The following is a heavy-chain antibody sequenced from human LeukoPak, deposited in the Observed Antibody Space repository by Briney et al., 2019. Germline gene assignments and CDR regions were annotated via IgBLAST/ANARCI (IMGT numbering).Heavy chain of an antibody. CDR1: GFTFSSYA. CDR3: AKQESWSNFDS. Sequence: PGGSLRLSCAASGFTFSSYAMSWVRQAPGKGLEWVSAISGSGGSTFSADSVKGRFTTSRDNSKNTLYLQLISLRAEDTAVYYCAKQESWSNFDSWGQGTLVTVSS. J-gene: IGHJ4*02. D-gene: IGHD2-15*01. CDR2: ISGSGGST. V-gene: IGHV3-23*01.